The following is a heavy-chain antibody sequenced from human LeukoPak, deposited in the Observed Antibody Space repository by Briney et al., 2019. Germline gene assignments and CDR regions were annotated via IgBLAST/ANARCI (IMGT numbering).Heavy chain of an antibody. J-gene: IGHJ4*02. Sequence: PSETLSLTCTVSGGSISSYYWSWIRQPPGKGLEWIGYIYYSGSTNYNPSLKSRVTISVDTSKNQFSLKLSSVTAADTAVYYCARALYPDKYYFDYWGQGTLVTVSS. CDR1: GGSISSYY. CDR2: IYYSGST. D-gene: IGHD2-2*02. V-gene: IGHV4-59*01. CDR3: ARALYPDKYYFDY.